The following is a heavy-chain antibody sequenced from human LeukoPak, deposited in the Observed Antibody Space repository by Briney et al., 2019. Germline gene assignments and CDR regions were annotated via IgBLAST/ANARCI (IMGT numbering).Heavy chain of an antibody. J-gene: IGHJ4*02. D-gene: IGHD1-26*01. CDR1: GSTVSSNS. Sequence: GGSLRLSCAASGSTVSSNSMSWVRQAPGKGLEWVSIIYSSGNTYYADSVKGRFTISRDNSKNTLYLQMNSLRAEDTAVYYCAKVKVGIPYWGQGTLVTVSS. CDR3: AKVKVGIPY. CDR2: IYSSGNT. V-gene: IGHV3-53*01.